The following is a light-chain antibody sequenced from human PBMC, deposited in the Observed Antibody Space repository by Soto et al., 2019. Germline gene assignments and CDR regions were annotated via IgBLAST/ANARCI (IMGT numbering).Light chain of an antibody. CDR3: LQDYNFPRT. CDR1: QGIRNE. V-gene: IGKV1-6*01. CDR2: AAS. J-gene: IGKJ1*01. Sequence: ALQMTQSPSSLSASVGDRVTITCRASQGIRNELGWYQQKPGKAPKLLIYAASNLQSGVPSRFSGSGSDTDFTLTISSLQPEDFATYYCLQDYNFPRTFGQGTKVEIK.